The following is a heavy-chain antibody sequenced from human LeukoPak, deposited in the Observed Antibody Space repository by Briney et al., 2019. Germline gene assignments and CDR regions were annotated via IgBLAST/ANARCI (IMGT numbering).Heavy chain of an antibody. V-gene: IGHV4-4*02. CDR3: ASRVVVVRRYYYYYGMDV. D-gene: IGHD2-2*01. CDR2: IYHSGST. J-gene: IGHJ6*04. Sequence: SETLSLTCAVSGGSISSSNWWSWVRQPPGKGLEWIGEIYHSGSTNYNPSLKSRVTISVDKSKNQFSLKLSSVTAADTAVYYRASRVVVVRRYYYYYGMDVWGKGTTVTVSS. CDR1: GGSISSSNW.